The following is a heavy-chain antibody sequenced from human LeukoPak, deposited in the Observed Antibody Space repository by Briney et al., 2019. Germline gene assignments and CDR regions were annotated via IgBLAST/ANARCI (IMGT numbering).Heavy chain of an antibody. D-gene: IGHD7-27*01. J-gene: IGHJ4*02. CDR2: ISSGGTYK. Sequence: GGSLRLSCAASGFTFSDYTMNWVRQAPGKGLEWVSSISSGGTYKYYADFVKGRFTISRDNSKNTLYLQMSSLGAEDMAVYYCAKDVTSDLTGYFDYWGQGVLVTLSS. CDR3: AKDVTSDLTGYFDY. V-gene: IGHV3-21*04. CDR1: GFTFSDYT.